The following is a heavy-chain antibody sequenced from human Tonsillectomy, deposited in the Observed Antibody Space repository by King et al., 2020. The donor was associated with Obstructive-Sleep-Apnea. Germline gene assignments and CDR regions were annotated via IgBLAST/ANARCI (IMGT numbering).Heavy chain of an antibody. D-gene: IGHD3-3*01. CDR1: GFTFSSYS. J-gene: IGHJ4*02. CDR2: ISSSSSYI. Sequence: VQLVESGGGLVKPGGSLRLSCAASGFTFSSYSMNWVRQAPGKGLEWVSSISSSSSYIYYADSVTGRFTISRDNAKNSLYLQMNSLRAEETAVYYCARDLADFWSGYYGGGFDYWGQGTLVTVSS. V-gene: IGHV3-21*01. CDR3: ARDLADFWSGYYGGGFDY.